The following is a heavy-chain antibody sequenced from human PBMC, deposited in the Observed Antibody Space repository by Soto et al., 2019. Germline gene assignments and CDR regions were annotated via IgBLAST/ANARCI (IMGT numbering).Heavy chain of an antibody. V-gene: IGHV4-59*01. CDR1: YGSIGNFY. CDR3: ASLNTAVALGLDN. CDR2: TFYGVNT. Sequence: SETLSLTCRVSYGSIGNFYWSWVRQAPGKRLEWIGYTFYGVNTKYNPSLERRVTLSADTSKNQLSLKLTSVTSADTAIYYCASLNTAVALGLDNWGQGVPVTVSS. J-gene: IGHJ4*02. D-gene: IGHD6-19*01.